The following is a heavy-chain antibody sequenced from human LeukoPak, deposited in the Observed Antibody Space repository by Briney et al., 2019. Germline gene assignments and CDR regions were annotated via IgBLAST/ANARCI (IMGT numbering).Heavy chain of an antibody. D-gene: IGHD2-15*01. CDR3: AKDPEPYCSGGSCPFDY. Sequence: PGGSLRLSCAASGFTFSSYAMSWVRQAPGKGLEWVSAISGSGGSTYYADSVKGRFTISRDNSKNTLYLQMNSLRAEDTAVYYCAKDPEPYCSGGSCPFDYWGQGTLVTVSS. CDR2: ISGSGGST. V-gene: IGHV3-23*01. J-gene: IGHJ4*02. CDR1: GFTFSSYA.